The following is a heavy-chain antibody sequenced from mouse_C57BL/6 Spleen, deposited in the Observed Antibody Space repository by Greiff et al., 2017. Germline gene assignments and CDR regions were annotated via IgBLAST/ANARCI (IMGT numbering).Heavy chain of an antibody. J-gene: IGHJ3*01. Sequence: EVKLMESGGGLVQPGGSMKLSCVASGFTFSNYWMNWVRQSPEQGLEWVAPISLKSDNYATNYAESVKGRFTISRDDSKSSVYLQMNNLKAEDTGIYYCTGDYDGFAYWGQGTLVTVSA. CDR3: TGDYDGFAY. CDR1: GFTFSNYW. CDR2: ISLKSDNYAT. D-gene: IGHD2-4*01. V-gene: IGHV6-3*01.